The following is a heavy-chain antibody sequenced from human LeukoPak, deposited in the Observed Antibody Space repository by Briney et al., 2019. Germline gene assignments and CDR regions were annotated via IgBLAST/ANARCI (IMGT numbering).Heavy chain of an antibody. CDR1: GGSVSGSNW. Sequence: SGTLSLTCGVSGGSVSGSNWWSWVRQPPGKGLEWIGEVYHLGSTNYNPSLKSRVTLSVDKSKNHLSLNLSSVTAADTAVYYCTTLMAVKGYWGQGTLVTVSS. CDR3: TTLMAVKGY. D-gene: IGHD5-24*01. V-gene: IGHV4-4*02. CDR2: VYHLGST. J-gene: IGHJ4*02.